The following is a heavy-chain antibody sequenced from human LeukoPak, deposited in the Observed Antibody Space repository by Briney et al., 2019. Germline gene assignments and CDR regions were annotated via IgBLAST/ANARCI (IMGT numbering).Heavy chain of an antibody. CDR3: ARCNYYGSGGSYYYYYMDV. Sequence: PSETLSLTCTVSGGSISRSSYYWGWIRQPPGKGLEWIGNIYYAGGTHHSPSLESRVTISVDTSKNQFSLRLTSVTAADTAVYYCARCNYYGSGGSYYYYYMDVWGKGTTVTVPS. CDR1: GGSISRSSYY. V-gene: IGHV4-39*01. CDR2: IYYAGGT. D-gene: IGHD3-10*01. J-gene: IGHJ6*03.